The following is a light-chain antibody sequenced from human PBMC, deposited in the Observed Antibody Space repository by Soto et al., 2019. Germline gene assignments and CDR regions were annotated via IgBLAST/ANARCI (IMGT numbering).Light chain of an antibody. V-gene: IGLV2-8*01. CDR1: SSDVGGYNY. CDR3: GSYAGSNNFLYV. CDR2: EVS. J-gene: IGLJ1*01. Sequence: QSVLTQPPSASGSPGQSVTISCTGTSSDVGGYNYVSWYQQHPGNAPKLIIYEVSKRPSGVPDRFSGSKSGNTASLTVSGLQTEDEADYYWGSYAGSNNFLYVFGTGTKLTVL.